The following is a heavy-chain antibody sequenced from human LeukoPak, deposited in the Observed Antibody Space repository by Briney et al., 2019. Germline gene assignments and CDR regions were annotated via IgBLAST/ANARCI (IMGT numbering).Heavy chain of an antibody. CDR3: ASCPYYDSWSGLDLYFDY. V-gene: IGHV1-69*05. D-gene: IGHD3-3*01. CDR2: IIPIFGAA. Sequence: ASAKVSCKASGGTFSSYAISWVRQAPGQGLEWMGGIIPIFGAANYAQKFQGRVTVTTDESTSTAYMELSSLRSEDTAVYYCASCPYYDSWSGLDLYFDYWGQGTLVTVSS. J-gene: IGHJ4*02. CDR1: GGTFSSYA.